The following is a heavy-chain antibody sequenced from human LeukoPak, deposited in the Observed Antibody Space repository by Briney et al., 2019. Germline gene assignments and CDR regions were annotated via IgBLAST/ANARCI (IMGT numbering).Heavy chain of an antibody. V-gene: IGHV2-70*11. J-gene: IGHJ4*02. CDR1: GFSLSTSGMC. D-gene: IGHD3-10*01. CDR2: IDWDDDK. CDR3: ARIAPRDYYGSGTYLDY. Sequence: GSGPALVKPTQTLTLTCTFSGFSLSTSGMCVSSIRQPPGKALEWLARIDWDDDKYYSTSLKTRLTISKDTSKNQVVLTMTNMDPVDTATYYCARIAPRDYYGSGTYLDYWGQGTLVTVSS.